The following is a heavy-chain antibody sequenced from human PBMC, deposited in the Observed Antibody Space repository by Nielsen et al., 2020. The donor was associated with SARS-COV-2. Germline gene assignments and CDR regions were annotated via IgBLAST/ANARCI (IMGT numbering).Heavy chain of an antibody. V-gene: IGHV3-21*01. Sequence: GEFLKISCVASGFTFSGFTMNWVRQAPGKGLEWVSSISDSSGYLHNADSLKGRFTISRDNAKNSLFLQMNSLIAEDTAVYYCARGRRGGSGSTDYWGQGTLVTVSS. D-gene: IGHD3-10*01. CDR1: GFTFSGFT. CDR2: ISDSSGYL. CDR3: ARGRRGGSGSTDY. J-gene: IGHJ4*02.